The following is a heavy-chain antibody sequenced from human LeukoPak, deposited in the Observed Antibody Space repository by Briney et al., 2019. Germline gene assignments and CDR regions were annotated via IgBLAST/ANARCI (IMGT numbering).Heavy chain of an antibody. Sequence: GGSLRLSCAASGFTFSNAYMSWVRQAPGKGLEWVGRIKPKTDGETTEYAAPVKGRFSISRDDSKNMLYLQMNSLKTEDTAVYYCITPLPYSAQGGQGTLVTVSS. CDR1: GFTFSNAY. CDR3: ITPLPYSAQ. J-gene: IGHJ4*02. V-gene: IGHV3-15*07. D-gene: IGHD2-21*01. CDR2: IKPKTDGETT.